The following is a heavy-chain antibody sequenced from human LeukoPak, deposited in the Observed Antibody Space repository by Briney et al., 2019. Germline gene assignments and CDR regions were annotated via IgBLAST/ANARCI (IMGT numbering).Heavy chain of an antibody. V-gene: IGHV3-23*01. Sequence: PGGSLRLSCAASGFTFSSYGMSWVRQAPGKGLEWVSAISGSGGSTYYADSVKGRFTISRDNAKNTLYLQMNSLRAEDTAVYYCAREDYDYVWGSYRRQYYFDYWGQGTLVTVSS. CDR2: ISGSGGST. J-gene: IGHJ4*02. D-gene: IGHD3-16*02. CDR3: AREDYDYVWGSYRRQYYFDY. CDR1: GFTFSSYG.